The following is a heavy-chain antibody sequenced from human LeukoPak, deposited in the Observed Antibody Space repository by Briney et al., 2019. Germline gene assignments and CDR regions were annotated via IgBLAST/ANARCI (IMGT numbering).Heavy chain of an antibody. V-gene: IGHV5-51*01. D-gene: IGHD2/OR15-2a*01. J-gene: IGHJ4*02. CDR3: ATQSDYYYFHY. Sequence: GESLKISCKGSGYSFTSYWIGWVRQMPGKGLEWMGIIYPGDSDTRYSPSFQGQVTISADKSITTAYLQWSSLKASDIAMYYCATQSDYYYFHYWGQGTLVTVSS. CDR1: GYSFTSYW. CDR2: IYPGDSDT.